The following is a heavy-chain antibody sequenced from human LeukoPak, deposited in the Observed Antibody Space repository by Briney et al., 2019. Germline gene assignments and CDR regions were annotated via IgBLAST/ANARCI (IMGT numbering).Heavy chain of an antibody. CDR3: ARDHWYDILSFDY. Sequence: SQTLSLTCAISGDSVSSKTATWNWIQQSPSRGLEWLGRTYFRSKWYYDYAMSVKGRVTINPDTSKNHFPLHLDSVTPEDTAVYYCARDHWYDILSFDYWGQGTLVTVSS. D-gene: IGHD3-9*01. CDR1: GDSVSSKTAT. CDR2: TYFRSKWYY. V-gene: IGHV6-1*01. J-gene: IGHJ4*02.